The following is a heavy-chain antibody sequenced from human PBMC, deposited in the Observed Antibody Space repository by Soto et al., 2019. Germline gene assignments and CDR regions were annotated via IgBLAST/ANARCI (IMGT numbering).Heavy chain of an antibody. Sequence: PSETLSLTCAVYGGSFSGYYWSWLRQPPGKGLEWIGEINHSGSTNYNPSLKSRVTISVDTSKNQFSLKLSSVTAADTAVYYCAGTYCGGDCYPPNFDYWGQGTLVTVS. D-gene: IGHD2-21*02. CDR3: AGTYCGGDCYPPNFDY. CDR1: GGSFSGYY. V-gene: IGHV4-34*01. J-gene: IGHJ4*02. CDR2: INHSGST.